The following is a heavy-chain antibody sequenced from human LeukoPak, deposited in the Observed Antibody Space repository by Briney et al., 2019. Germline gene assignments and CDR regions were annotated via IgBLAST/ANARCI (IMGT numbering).Heavy chain of an antibody. J-gene: IGHJ4*02. CDR2: INSDGCST. D-gene: IGHD6-19*01. CDR1: GFTFSSYW. CDR3: AVAGTEGFDY. V-gene: IGHV3-74*01. Sequence: GGSLRLSCAASGFTFSSYWMHWVRQAPGKGLVWVSRINSDGCSTSYADSVKGRFTISRDNAKNKLYLQMNSLRAEDTAVYYCAVAGTEGFDYWGQGTLVTVSS.